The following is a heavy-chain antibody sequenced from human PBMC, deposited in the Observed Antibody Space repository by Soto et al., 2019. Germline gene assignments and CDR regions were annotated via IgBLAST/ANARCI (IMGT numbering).Heavy chain of an antibody. CDR2: ISGSGGST. CDR3: ANAADSGEYFQH. CDR1: GFTFSSYA. Sequence: HPGGSLRLSCAASGFTFSSYAMSWVRQAPGKGLEWVSAISGSGGSTYYADSVKGRFTISRDNSKNTLYLQMNSLRAEDTAVYYCANAADSGEYFQHWGQGTLVTVSS. J-gene: IGHJ1*01. D-gene: IGHD3-3*01. V-gene: IGHV3-23*01.